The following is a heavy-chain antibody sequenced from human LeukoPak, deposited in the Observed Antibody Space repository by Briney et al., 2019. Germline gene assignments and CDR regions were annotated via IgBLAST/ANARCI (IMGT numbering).Heavy chain of an antibody. D-gene: IGHD2-15*01. Sequence: GESLKISCKGSGYSFTSYWIGWVRQMPGKGLEWMGIMYPGDSDSRYSPSFQGQVTISADKSTNTAYLKWNSLKASDTAMYYCARALGYCSAGNCYFDYWGQGTLVTVSS. CDR3: ARALGYCSAGNCYFDY. V-gene: IGHV5-51*01. CDR1: GYSFTSYW. J-gene: IGHJ4*02. CDR2: MYPGDSDS.